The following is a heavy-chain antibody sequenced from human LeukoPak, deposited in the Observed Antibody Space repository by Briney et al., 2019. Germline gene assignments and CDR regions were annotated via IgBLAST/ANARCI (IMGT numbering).Heavy chain of an antibody. D-gene: IGHD6-19*01. J-gene: IGHJ4*02. Sequence: SETLSLTCPVSGGSISSYYWSWIRQPPGKGLEWIGYIYYSGSTNYNPSLKSRVTISVDTSKNQFSLKLSSVTAADTAVYYCARGRLSSGVDYWGQGTLVTVSS. CDR3: ARGRLSSGVDY. V-gene: IGHV4-59*01. CDR1: GGSISSYY. CDR2: IYYSGST.